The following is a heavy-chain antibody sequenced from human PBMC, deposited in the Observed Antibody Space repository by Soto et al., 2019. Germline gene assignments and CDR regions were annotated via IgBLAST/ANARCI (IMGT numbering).Heavy chain of an antibody. J-gene: IGHJ5*02. CDR1: GVSFSGYY. D-gene: IGHD2-2*01. CDR2: INHSGST. Sequence: SETLSLTCAVYGVSFSGYYWSWIRQPPGKGLEWIGEINHSGSTNYNPSLKSRVTISVDTSKNQYSQKLSFVADADTDVYYCGRGERYCSSTSCWEVWFDPWGQGTLVTVSS. CDR3: GRGERYCSSTSCWEVWFDP. V-gene: IGHV4-34*01.